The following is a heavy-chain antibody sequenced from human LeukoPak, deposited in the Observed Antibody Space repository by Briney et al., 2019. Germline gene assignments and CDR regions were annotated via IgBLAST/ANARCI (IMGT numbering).Heavy chain of an antibody. D-gene: IGHD4-17*01. V-gene: IGHV4-59*01. CDR1: GGSISSYY. Sequence: SETLSLTCTVSGGSISSYYWSWIRQPPGKGLEWIGYIYYGGSTNYNPSLKSRVTISVDTSKNQFSLKLSSVTAADTAVYYCARYGDARGLDYWGQGTLVTVCS. J-gene: IGHJ4*02. CDR3: ARYGDARGLDY. CDR2: IYYGGST.